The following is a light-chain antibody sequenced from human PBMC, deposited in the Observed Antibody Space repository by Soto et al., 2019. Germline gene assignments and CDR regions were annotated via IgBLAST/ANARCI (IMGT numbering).Light chain of an antibody. J-gene: IGLJ2*01. CDR2: IND. CDR3: AAWEDSRTGVV. Sequence: QSVLTQPPSASGTPGQRVTISCSGSSSNIGSYTVNWYQQLPGAAPKLLIYINDQRPSGVPDRFSGSKSGTSASLAISGLQSEDEADYYCAAWEDSRTGVVFGGGTKLTVL. CDR1: SSNIGSYT. V-gene: IGLV1-44*01.